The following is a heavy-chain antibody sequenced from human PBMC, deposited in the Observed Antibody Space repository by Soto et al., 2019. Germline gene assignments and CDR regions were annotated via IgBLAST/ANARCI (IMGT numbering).Heavy chain of an antibody. J-gene: IGHJ6*02. CDR2: IYHTGST. Sequence: SETLSLTCAVSGRTFSSNYRSWIRQPPGKGLEWVAEIYHTGSTYYNTSLKGRVTISVDTSTNMVSLKMSTVTAEDTAVYYCARALVDDWSCDNGMGVWGQGATVTVSS. D-gene: IGHD1-1*01. CDR3: ARALVDDWSCDNGMGV. V-gene: IGHV4-34*01. CDR1: GRTFSSNY.